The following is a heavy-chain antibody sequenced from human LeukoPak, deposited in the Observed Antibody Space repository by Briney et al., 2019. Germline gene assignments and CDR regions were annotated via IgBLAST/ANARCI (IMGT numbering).Heavy chain of an antibody. CDR2: IKQDGSEK. V-gene: IGHV3-7*01. Sequence: GGSLRLSCAASGFTFSSYWMSWVRQAPGKGLEWVANIKQDGSEKYYVDSVKGRFTISRDNAKNSLYLQMNSLRAEDTAVYYCARDIDDYAFSFDYWGQGTLVTVSS. CDR3: ARDIDDYAFSFDY. D-gene: IGHD4-17*01. J-gene: IGHJ4*02. CDR1: GFTFSSYW.